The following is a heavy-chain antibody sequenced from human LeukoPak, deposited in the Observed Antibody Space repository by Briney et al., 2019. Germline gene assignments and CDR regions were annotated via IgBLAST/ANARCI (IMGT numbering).Heavy chain of an antibody. CDR1: GYTFTRYD. CDR3: ARGFYYYGLDV. CDR2: MNPNNGNT. V-gene: IGHV1-8*01. Sequence: EASVKVSCKASGYTFTRYDINWVRQAPGQGLEWLGWMNPNNGNTGYAQKFQGRVTMTRSTSIDTAYMELNTLTSDDTAAYYCARGFYYYGLDVWRQGTTVTVSS. J-gene: IGHJ6*02.